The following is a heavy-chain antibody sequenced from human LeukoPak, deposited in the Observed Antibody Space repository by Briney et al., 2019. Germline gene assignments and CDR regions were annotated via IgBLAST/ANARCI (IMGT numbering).Heavy chain of an antibody. CDR2: IIPILGIA. D-gene: IGHD3-22*01. V-gene: IGHV1-69*04. Sequence: SVKVSCKASGGTFSSYAISWVRQAPGQGLEWMGRIIPILGIANYAQKFQGRVTITADKSTSTAYMELSSLRSEVTAVYYCATSTMTKTDDYWGQGTLVTVSS. CDR3: ATSTMTKTDDY. J-gene: IGHJ4*02. CDR1: GGTFSSYA.